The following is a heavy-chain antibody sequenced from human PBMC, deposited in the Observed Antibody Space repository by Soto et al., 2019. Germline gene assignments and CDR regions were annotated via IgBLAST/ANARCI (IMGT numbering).Heavy chain of an antibody. V-gene: IGHV1-8*01. CDR1: GYTFTIYD. D-gene: IGHD3-3*01. J-gene: IGHJ4*02. CDR3: ARPSSFFGSYYFAY. CDR2: MNPNSGNT. Sequence: ASVKVSCKASGYTFTIYDINWVRQATGQGLEWMGWMNPNSGNTGYAQKFQGRVTMTRDTSISTAYMELSSLRSEDTAVYYCARPSSFFGSYYFAYWGQGTPVTVSS.